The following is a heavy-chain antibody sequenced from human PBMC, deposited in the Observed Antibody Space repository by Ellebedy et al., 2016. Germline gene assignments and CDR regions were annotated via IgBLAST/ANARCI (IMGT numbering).Heavy chain of an antibody. CDR2: ISSSSSTI. CDR3: ARERPENYYDSSGYYPTALDY. Sequence: GESLKISXAASGFTFSSYSMNWVRQAPGKGLEWVSYISSSSSTIYYADSVKGRFTISRDNSKNTLYLQMNSLRAEDTAVYYCARERPENYYDSSGYYPTALDYWGQGTLVTVSS. CDR1: GFTFSSYS. J-gene: IGHJ4*02. V-gene: IGHV3-48*01. D-gene: IGHD3-22*01.